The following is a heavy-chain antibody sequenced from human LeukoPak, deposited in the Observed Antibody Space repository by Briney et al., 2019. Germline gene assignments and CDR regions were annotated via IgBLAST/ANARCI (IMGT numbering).Heavy chain of an antibody. CDR1: GYTFTGYY. CDR3: ARDERGSGSYNFDC. Sequence: GASVKVSCKASGYTFTGYYMHWVRQAPGQGLEWMGWINPNSGGTNYAQKFQGWVTMTRDTSISTAYMELSRLRSDDTAVYYCARDERGSGSYNFDCWGQGTLVTVSS. D-gene: IGHD3-10*01. CDR2: INPNSGGT. J-gene: IGHJ4*02. V-gene: IGHV1-2*04.